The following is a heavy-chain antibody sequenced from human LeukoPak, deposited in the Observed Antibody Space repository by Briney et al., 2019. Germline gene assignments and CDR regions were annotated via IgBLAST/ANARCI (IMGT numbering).Heavy chain of an antibody. V-gene: IGHV4-4*02. J-gene: IGHJ4*02. CDR3: AREGGPYRPLDY. CDR1: GGSISNTNW. Sequence: SETLSLTCGVSGGSISNTNWWTWVRPHPGKGLEWIGEVNLQGSTNYNPSLKSRVAISVDKSENHISLKLTSVTAADTAVYYCAREGGPYRPLDYWGQGTLVTVAS. CDR2: VNLQGST.